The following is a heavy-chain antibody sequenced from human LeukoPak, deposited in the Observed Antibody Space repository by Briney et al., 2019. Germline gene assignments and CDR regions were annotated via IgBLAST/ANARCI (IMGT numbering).Heavy chain of an antibody. CDR2: IIPIFGTA. V-gene: IGHV1-69*06. CDR3: ARARGYSYGPFDY. J-gene: IGHJ4*02. CDR1: GGTFSSYA. D-gene: IGHD5-18*01. Sequence: SVKVSCKASGGTFSSYAISWVRQAPGQGLEWMGGIIPIFGTANYAQKLQGRVTITADKSTSTAYMELSSLRSEDTAVYYCARARGYSYGPFDYWGQGTLVTVSS.